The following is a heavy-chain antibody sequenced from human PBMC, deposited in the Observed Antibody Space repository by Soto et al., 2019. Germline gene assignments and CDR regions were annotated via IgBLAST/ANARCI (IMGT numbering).Heavy chain of an antibody. CDR1: GYTFSNYD. J-gene: IGHJ4*02. V-gene: IGHV1-8*01. CDR3: AKVSRKGSAIDFDY. D-gene: IGHD3-10*01. Sequence: QVQLVQSGAELKKPGASVKVSCKASGYTFSNYDMNWVRQATGQGPEWIGWVNPNNGDTGYAQKFQGRVPLTTDISTTTAYMDLPSLRSEHTAIYYCAKVSRKGSAIDFDYWGQGTLITVSS. CDR2: VNPNNGDT.